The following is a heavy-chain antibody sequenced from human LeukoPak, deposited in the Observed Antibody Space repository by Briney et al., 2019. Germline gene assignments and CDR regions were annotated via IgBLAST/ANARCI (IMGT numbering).Heavy chain of an antibody. CDR1: GYTFTSFY. V-gene: IGHV1-46*01. CDR2: INPRGGSA. Sequence: ASVKVSCKASGYTFTSFYMHWVRQAPGQGLEWMGIINPRGGSATSAQKFQGRVTITRDTSASTAFLDLSSLTSEDTAVYYCARDPVSGYFYYGMDVWGQGTTVTVSS. J-gene: IGHJ6*02. D-gene: IGHD6-19*01. CDR3: ARDPVSGYFYYGMDV.